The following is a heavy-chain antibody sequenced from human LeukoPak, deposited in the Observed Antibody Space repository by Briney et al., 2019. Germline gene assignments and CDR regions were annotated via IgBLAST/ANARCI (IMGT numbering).Heavy chain of an antibody. CDR2: VHLSGAS. D-gene: IGHD1-26*01. CDR3: ARESGAFSPFGF. CDR1: GGSILSTNW. V-gene: IGHV4-4*03. Sequence: LETPCVTCAVSGGSILSTNWWSWVRRPPGRGLEWIGEVHLSGASNYNPSLKSRINMSIDKSRNQLSLELTSVTAADTAIYYCARESGAFSPFGFWGQGTLVTVTS. J-gene: IGHJ1*01.